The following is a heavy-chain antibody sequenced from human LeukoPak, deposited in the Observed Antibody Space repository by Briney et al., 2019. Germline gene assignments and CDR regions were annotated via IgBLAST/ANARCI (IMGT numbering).Heavy chain of an antibody. CDR2: IYHSGST. D-gene: IGHD4-11*01. CDR1: GGSISSSNW. CDR3: VRHGGTRVTLVEVYYFDY. J-gene: IGHJ4*02. Sequence: PSGTLSLTCAVSGGSISSSNWWSWVRQPPGKGLEWIGEIYHSGSTNYNPSLKSRVTISVDKSKNQFSLKLSSVTAADTAVYYCVRHGGTRVTLVEVYYFDYWGQGSLVTVSS. V-gene: IGHV4-4*02.